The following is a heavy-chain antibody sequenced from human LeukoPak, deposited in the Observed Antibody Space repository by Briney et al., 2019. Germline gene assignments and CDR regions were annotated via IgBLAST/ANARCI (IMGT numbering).Heavy chain of an antibody. Sequence: ASXXVSCKASGGTFSSYAISWVRQAPGQGLEWMGRIIPIFGTANYAQKFQGRVTITTDESTSTAYMELSSLRSEDTAVYYCARDNFAYCGGDCYPTDYWGQGTLVTVSS. CDR1: GGTFSSYA. J-gene: IGHJ4*02. CDR2: IIPIFGTA. CDR3: ARDNFAYCGGDCYPTDY. V-gene: IGHV1-69*05. D-gene: IGHD2-21*02.